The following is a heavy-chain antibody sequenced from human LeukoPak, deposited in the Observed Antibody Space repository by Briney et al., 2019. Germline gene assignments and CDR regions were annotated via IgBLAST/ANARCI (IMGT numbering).Heavy chain of an antibody. CDR2: IYHSGTT. D-gene: IGHD3-10*01. CDR3: ARYYYGSGSYYLDP. CDR1: GYSISSGYY. J-gene: IGHJ5*02. V-gene: IGHV4-38-2*02. Sequence: SETLSLTCTVSGYSISSGYYWVWIRQPPGKGLEWIGSIYHSGTTYYNPSLKSRVTISVDTSKNQFSLKLSSVTAADTAVYYCARYYYGSGSYYLDPWGQGTLVTVSS.